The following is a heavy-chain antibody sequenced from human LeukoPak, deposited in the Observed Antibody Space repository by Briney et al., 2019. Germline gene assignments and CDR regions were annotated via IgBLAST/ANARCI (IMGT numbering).Heavy chain of an antibody. J-gene: IGHJ6*03. Sequence: ASVKVSCKASGYTFTSYGINWVRQATGQGLEWVGLMNPNSGNTGYAQKFQGRGSMTRTTSISTAYMELNSMRSEDTAGYYFARRSMVRGGRYYYMAVWGKGTTVTISS. CDR3: ARRSMVRGGRYYYMAV. CDR1: GYTFTSYG. V-gene: IGHV1-8*02. D-gene: IGHD3-10*01. CDR2: MNPNSGNT.